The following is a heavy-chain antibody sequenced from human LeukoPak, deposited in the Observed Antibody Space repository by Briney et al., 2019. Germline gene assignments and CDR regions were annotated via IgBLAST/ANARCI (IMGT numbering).Heavy chain of an antibody. CDR1: GGSISSYY. D-gene: IGHD3-9*01. CDR3: ARVMGYDILTGYYMGDWFDP. CDR2: IYYSGST. J-gene: IGHJ5*02. V-gene: IGHV4-59*01. Sequence: PSETLSLTCTVSGGSISSYYWSWIRQPPGKGLEWIGYIYYSGSTNYNPSLKSRVTISVDTSKNQFSLKLSSVTAADTAVYYCARVMGYDILTGYYMGDWFDPWGQGTLVTVSS.